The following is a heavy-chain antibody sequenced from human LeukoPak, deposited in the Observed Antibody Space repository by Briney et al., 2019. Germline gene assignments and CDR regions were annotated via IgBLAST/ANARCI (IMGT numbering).Heavy chain of an antibody. J-gene: IGHJ4*02. CDR2: INQDGMNQ. Sequence: GGSLRLSCVASGFPFSGYWMDWVRQAPGEGMEWVANINQDGMNQYYAASVKGRFSISRDNAKNSLYLQMNSLRAEDTAVYYCSRSLDYLGQGALVTVSS. CDR1: GFPFSGYW. V-gene: IGHV3-7*01. CDR3: SRSLDY.